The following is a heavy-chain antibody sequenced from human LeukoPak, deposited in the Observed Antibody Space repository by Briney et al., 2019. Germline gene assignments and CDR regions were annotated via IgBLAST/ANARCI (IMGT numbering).Heavy chain of an antibody. J-gene: IGHJ4*02. CDR2: INHSGST. CDR1: GGSFSGYY. CDR3: ARARYSSSPGFDY. V-gene: IGHV4-34*01. Sequence: PSETLSLTCAVYGGSFSGYYWSWIRQPPGKGLEWIGEINHSGSTNYNPSLKSRVTISVDTSKNQFSLKLSSVTAADTAVYYCARARYSSSPGFDYWGQGTLVTVSS. D-gene: IGHD6-6*01.